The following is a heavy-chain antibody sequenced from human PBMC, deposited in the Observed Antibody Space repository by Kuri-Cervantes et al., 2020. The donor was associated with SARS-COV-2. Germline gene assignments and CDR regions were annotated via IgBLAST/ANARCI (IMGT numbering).Heavy chain of an antibody. J-gene: IGHJ4*02. Sequence: GGSLRLSCTASGFTFFTHWMSWVRQAPGRGLEWVANIKYDGSETYYVDSVKGRFTISRDNAKNSLYLQMNSLRAEDTAVYYCARDIYWNPVVWGQGTLVTVSS. CDR3: ARDIYWNPVV. V-gene: IGHV3-7*01. CDR1: GFTFFTHW. CDR2: IKYDGSET. D-gene: IGHD1-1*01.